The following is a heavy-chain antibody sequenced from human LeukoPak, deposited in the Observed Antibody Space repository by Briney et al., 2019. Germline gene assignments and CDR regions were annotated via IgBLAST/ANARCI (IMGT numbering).Heavy chain of an antibody. CDR2: TSSDGGNE. CDR1: GFTFNNFA. V-gene: IGHV3-30-3*01. J-gene: IGHJ3*02. CDR3: ARVRSVGGNPHAFNI. Sequence: PGGSLRLSCAASGFTFNNFAIHWVRQAPGKGLEWVTITSSDGGNEYYADSVKGRFTASRDGSKNTLYLQMNSLRVDDTAVYYCARVRSVGGNPHAFNIWGQGTMVTVSS. D-gene: IGHD4-23*01.